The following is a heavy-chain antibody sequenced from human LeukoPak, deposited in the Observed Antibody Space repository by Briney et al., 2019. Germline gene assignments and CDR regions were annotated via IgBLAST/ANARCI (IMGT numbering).Heavy chain of an antibody. V-gene: IGHV3-74*01. CDR1: GFTFSNYW. CDR3: AGPMGPAAIFGFDY. Sequence: GGSLRLSCAASGFTFSNYWMHWVRQVPGKGLVWVSRINRDGSSTSYADSVKGRFTISRDNAKKSLYLQMNSLSAEDTAVYYCAGPMGPAAIFGFDYWGQGTLVTVSS. D-gene: IGHD2-2*01. J-gene: IGHJ4*02. CDR2: INRDGSST.